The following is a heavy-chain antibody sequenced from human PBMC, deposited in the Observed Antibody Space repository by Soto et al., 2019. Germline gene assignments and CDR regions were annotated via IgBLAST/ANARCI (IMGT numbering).Heavy chain of an antibody. CDR2: IIPIFGTA. V-gene: IGHV1-69*01. CDR1: GGTFSSYA. CDR3: ARSGSSIAARHYWFDP. D-gene: IGHD6-6*01. Sequence: QVQLVQSGAEVKKPGSSVKVSCKASGGTFSSYAISWVRQPPGQGLEWMGGIIPIFGTANYAQKFQGRVTITADESTSTAYMELSSLRSEDTAVYYCARSGSSIAARHYWFDPWGQGTLVTVSS. J-gene: IGHJ5*02.